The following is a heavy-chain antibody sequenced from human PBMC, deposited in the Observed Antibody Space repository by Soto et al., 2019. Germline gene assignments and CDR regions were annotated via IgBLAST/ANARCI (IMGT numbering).Heavy chain of an antibody. CDR2: ISCDVEK. D-gene: IGHD3-9*01. J-gene: IGHJ4*02. CDR3: AHRRGNLLTGHYYFDY. Sequence: QITLKESGPTLVKPTQTLTLTCTFSGFSLNTRGVGVGWIRQPPGKALEWLALISCDVEKRYRPSLKSRLTITKDTSENQVVLTMTNLDPVDTATYYCAHRRGNLLTGHYYFDYWGQGTLVTGSS. V-gene: IGHV2-5*02. CDR1: GFSLNTRGVG.